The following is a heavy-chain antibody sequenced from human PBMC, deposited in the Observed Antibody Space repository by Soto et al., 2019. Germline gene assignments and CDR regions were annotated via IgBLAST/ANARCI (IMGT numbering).Heavy chain of an antibody. CDR3: ARDHIVVVPAAIRHYYMDV. Sequence: ASVKVSCKASGYTFTSYGISWVRQAPGQGLEWMGWISAYNGNTNYAQKLQGRVTMTTDTSTSTAYMELRSLRSDDTAVYYCARDHIVVVPAAIRHYYMDVCGKGPTGTVSS. CDR1: GYTFTSYG. J-gene: IGHJ6*03. V-gene: IGHV1-18*01. CDR2: ISAYNGNT. D-gene: IGHD2-2*02.